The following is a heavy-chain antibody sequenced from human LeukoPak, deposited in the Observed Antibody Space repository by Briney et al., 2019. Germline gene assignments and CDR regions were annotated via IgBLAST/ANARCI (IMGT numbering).Heavy chain of an antibody. CDR1: GGTLSSYA. V-gene: IGHV1-69*13. Sequence: ASVKVSCKASGGTLSSYAISWVRQAPGQGLEWMGGTIPIFGTANYAQKFQGRVTITADESTSTAYMELSSLRSEDTAVYYCARGGDGYINNWFDPWGQGTLVTVSS. CDR2: TIPIFGTA. D-gene: IGHD5-24*01. CDR3: ARGGDGYINNWFDP. J-gene: IGHJ5*02.